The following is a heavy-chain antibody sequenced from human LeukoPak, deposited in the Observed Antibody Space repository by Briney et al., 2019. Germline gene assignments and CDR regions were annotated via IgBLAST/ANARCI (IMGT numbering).Heavy chain of an antibody. J-gene: IGHJ6*03. V-gene: IGHV4-39*01. Sequence: SETLSLTCTVSGGSISSSSYYWGWIRQPPGKGLEWIGSIYYSGSTYYNPSLKSRVTISVDTSKNQFSLKLSSVTAADTAVYYCASSGGIAARPENGVGYYYYMDVWGKGTTVTVSS. CDR1: GGSISSSSYY. D-gene: IGHD6-6*01. CDR3: ASSGGIAARPENGVGYYYYMDV. CDR2: IYYSGST.